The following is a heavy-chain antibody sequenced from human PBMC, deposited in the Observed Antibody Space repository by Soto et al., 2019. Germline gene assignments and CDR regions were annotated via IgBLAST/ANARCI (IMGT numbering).Heavy chain of an antibody. CDR1: GFTFSSYG. J-gene: IGHJ6*02. CDR2: IWYDGSNK. CDR3: ARVSRAGGAASYYYYGMDV. D-gene: IGHD2-15*01. Sequence: QVQLVESGGGVVQPGRSLRLSCAASGFTFSSYGMHWVRQAPGKGLEWVAVIWYDGSNKYYADSVKGRFTISRDNSKNTLYLQMNRLRAEDTAGYFCARVSRAGGAASYYYYGMDVWGQGTTVTVSS. V-gene: IGHV3-33*01.